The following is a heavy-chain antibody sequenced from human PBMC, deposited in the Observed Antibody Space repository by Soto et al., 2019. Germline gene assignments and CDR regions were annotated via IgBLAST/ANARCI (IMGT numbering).Heavy chain of an antibody. CDR2: TYNSGGT. CDR3: ARDSLSGYYFDY. CDR1: GDSISSGGYS. D-gene: IGHD3-22*01. V-gene: IGHV4-30-2*01. Sequence: QLQLQESGSGLVKPSQTLSLTCVVSGDSISSGGYSWNWSRQPPGKGLEWSGRTYNSGGTLYNPSLDSRVTISVDKSKNQFSLRLTSVTAADTAVYYCARDSLSGYYFDYWGQGTLVTVSS. J-gene: IGHJ4*02.